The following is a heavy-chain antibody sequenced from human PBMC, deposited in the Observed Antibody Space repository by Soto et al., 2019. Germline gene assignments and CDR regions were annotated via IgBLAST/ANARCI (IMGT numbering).Heavy chain of an antibody. V-gene: IGHV1-69*13. CDR2: IIPIFGTA. Sequence: SVKVSCKASGGTFSSYAISWVRQAPGQGLEWMGGIIPIFGTANYAQKFQGRVTITADESTSTAYMELSSLRSEDTAVYYCARLLCYYDSSAQPRAFDIWGQGTMVTVSS. CDR3: ARLLCYYDSSAQPRAFDI. J-gene: IGHJ3*02. D-gene: IGHD3-22*01. CDR1: GGTFSSYA.